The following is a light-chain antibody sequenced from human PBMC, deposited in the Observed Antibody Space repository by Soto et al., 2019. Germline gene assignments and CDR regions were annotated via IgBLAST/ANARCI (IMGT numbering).Light chain of an antibody. V-gene: IGLV1-44*01. CDR3: AAWDDSLKGPV. Sequence: QSVLTQPPSASGTPGQRVTISCSGSTSNIGSNTVNWYQQLPGTAPKLLLYSNNQRPSGVPDRFSGSKSGTSASLAISGLQSEDEADYYCAAWDDSLKGPVFGGGTQLTVL. J-gene: IGLJ7*01. CDR2: SNN. CDR1: TSNIGSNT.